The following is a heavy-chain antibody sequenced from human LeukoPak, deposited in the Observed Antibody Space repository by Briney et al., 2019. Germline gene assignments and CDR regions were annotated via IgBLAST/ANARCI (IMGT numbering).Heavy chain of an antibody. J-gene: IGHJ4*02. Sequence: PSQTLSFTCTVSGGSISSGGYYWSWIRQPPGKGLEWIGYIYHSGSTYYNPSLKSRVTVSVDRSKNQFSLRLTSVTAADTAVYYCARVQPTAYYFDYWGQGTLVTVSS. CDR2: IYHSGST. CDR1: GGSISSGGYY. CDR3: ARVQPTAYYFDY. V-gene: IGHV4-30-2*01.